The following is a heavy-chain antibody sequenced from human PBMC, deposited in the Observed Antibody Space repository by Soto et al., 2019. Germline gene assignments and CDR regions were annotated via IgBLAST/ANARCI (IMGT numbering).Heavy chain of an antibody. CDR3: AANYQTGPFDY. CDR2: ISYDGSNK. V-gene: IGHV3-30*03. Sequence: GGSLRLSCAASGFTFSSYGMHWVRQAPGKGLEWVAVISYDGSNKYYADSVKGRFTISRDNSKNTLYLQMNSLRAEDMAVYYCAANYQTGPFDYWGQGTLVTVSS. CDR1: GFTFSSYG. J-gene: IGHJ4*02. D-gene: IGHD1-1*01.